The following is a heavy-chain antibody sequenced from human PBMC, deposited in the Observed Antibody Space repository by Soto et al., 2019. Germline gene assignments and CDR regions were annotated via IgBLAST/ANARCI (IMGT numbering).Heavy chain of an antibody. CDR2: ISAYNGNT. Sequence: QVQLVQSGAEVKKPGASVKVSCKASGYTFTSYGISWVRQAPGQGLEWMGWISAYNGNTNYAQKLKGRVTITKDTSTRTAYMELKSLRSDYTAVYYCSRVSAVAGTGEDYWGQGTLVTVSS. J-gene: IGHJ4*02. CDR3: SRVSAVAGTGEDY. V-gene: IGHV1-18*01. CDR1: GYTFTSYG. D-gene: IGHD6-19*01.